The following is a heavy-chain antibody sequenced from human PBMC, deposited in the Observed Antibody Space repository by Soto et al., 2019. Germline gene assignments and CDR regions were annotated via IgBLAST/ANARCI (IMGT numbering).Heavy chain of an antibody. CDR2: TSIDGNTK. J-gene: IGHJ4*02. CDR3: ARNYGSALDY. V-gene: IGHV3-30-3*01. D-gene: IGHD3-10*01. CDR1: GFTFSTYP. Sequence: PGGSLRLSCADSGFTFSTYPMNWVRQAPGKGLEWVAVTSIDGNTKYYADSVQGRFTVSRDNSKDTLYLEMTSLRPQDTAVYYCARNYGSALDYWGQGTPVTVSS.